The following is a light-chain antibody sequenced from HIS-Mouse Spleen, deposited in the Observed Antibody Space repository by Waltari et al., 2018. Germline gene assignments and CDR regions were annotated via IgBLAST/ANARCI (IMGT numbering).Light chain of an antibody. CDR1: QSVLYSSNNKNY. J-gene: IGKJ1*01. Sequence: DIVMTQPPDSLAVSLGERATINCKYRQSVLYSSNNKNYLAWYQQKPGQPPKLLIYWASTRESGVPDRFSGSGSGTDFTLTISSLQAEDVAVYYCQQYYSTPRTFGQGTKVEIK. CDR2: WAS. V-gene: IGKV4-1*01. CDR3: QQYYSTPRT.